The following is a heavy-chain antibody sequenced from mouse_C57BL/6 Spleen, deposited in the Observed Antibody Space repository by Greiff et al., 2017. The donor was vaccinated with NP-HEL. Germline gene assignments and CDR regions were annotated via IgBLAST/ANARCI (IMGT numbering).Heavy chain of an antibody. V-gene: IGHV1-76*01. D-gene: IGHD1-1*01. CDR1: GYTFTDYY. J-gene: IGHJ4*01. Sequence: VQRVESGAELVRPGASVKLSCKASGYTFTDYYINWVKQRPGQGLEWIARIYPGSGNTYYNEKFKGKATLTAEKSSSTAYMQLSSLTSEDSAVYFCARGGTTVVAKAMDYWGQGTSVTVSS. CDR2: IYPGSGNT. CDR3: ARGGTTVVAKAMDY.